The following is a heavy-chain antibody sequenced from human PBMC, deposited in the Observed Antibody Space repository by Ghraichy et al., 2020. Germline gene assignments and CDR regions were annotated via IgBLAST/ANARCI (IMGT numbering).Heavy chain of an antibody. Sequence: SLNISCTVSGGSISSSNYYWSWIRQPAGKGLEWIGRIYTSGSTNYNPSLKSRVTISVDTSKKQLSLKLSSVTAADTAVYYCARGECGGDCYSVRYYDGMDVWGQGTTVTVSS. CDR1: GGSISSSNYY. CDR3: ARGECGGDCYSVRYYDGMDV. CDR2: IYTSGST. V-gene: IGHV4-61*02. D-gene: IGHD2-21*02. J-gene: IGHJ6*02.